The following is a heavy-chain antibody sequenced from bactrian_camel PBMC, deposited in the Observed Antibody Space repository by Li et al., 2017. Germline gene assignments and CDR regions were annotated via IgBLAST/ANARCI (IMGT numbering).Heavy chain of an antibody. V-gene: IGHV3S53*01. J-gene: IGHJ6*01. CDR1: EYMASIFRASSFC. Sequence: HVQLVESGGGSVQAGGSLRLSCASSEYMASIFRASSFCMGWFRRAPGKEREKVATLDSDGRTSYADSAKGRFTISKDNAKNILYLQMDSLKREDTAIYYCATERRLQCPYRVADFGYWGQGTQVTVS. CDR3: ATERRLQCPYRVADFGY. CDR2: LDSDGRT. D-gene: IGHD2*01.